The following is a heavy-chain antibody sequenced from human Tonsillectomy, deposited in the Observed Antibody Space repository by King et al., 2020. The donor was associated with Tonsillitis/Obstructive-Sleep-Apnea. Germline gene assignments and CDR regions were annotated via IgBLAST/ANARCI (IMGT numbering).Heavy chain of an antibody. V-gene: IGHV4-59*01. J-gene: IGHJ4*02. D-gene: IGHD3-10*01. CDR1: GASISSYY. Sequence: VQLHESGPGLVKPSETLSLTCAVPGASISSYYWSWIRQPPGKGLEWNGYFYYSGITYYNPSLNSRVTILVDTSKNQSSLKLSSVTAADTVVYYCARMSLYGSGTYYSFDYWGQGTLVTVSS. CDR3: ARMSLYGSGTYYSFDY. CDR2: FYYSGIT.